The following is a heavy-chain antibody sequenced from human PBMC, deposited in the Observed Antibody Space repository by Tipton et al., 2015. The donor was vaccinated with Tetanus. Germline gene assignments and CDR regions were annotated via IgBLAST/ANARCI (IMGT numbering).Heavy chain of an antibody. Sequence: QLVQSGAEVKKPGASVKVSCKASGYTFTAYYVHWVRQAPGQGLEWVGMINPSGGSTSYAQKFQGRITLTRVTSTNTVYMELNSLRSDDTAVYYCTRAVMYFGLWGRGTLVTVSS. D-gene: IGHD2-21*01. CDR2: INPSGGST. CDR1: GYTFTAYY. J-gene: IGHJ2*01. V-gene: IGHV1-46*01. CDR3: TRAVMYFGL.